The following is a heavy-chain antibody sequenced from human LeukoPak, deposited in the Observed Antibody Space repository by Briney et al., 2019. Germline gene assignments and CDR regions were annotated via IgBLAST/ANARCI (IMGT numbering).Heavy chain of an antibody. V-gene: IGHV3-23*01. CDR1: GFTFSSYA. J-gene: IGHJ5*02. CDR3: AKGYRLTMVRGNWFDP. CDR2: ISGSGGST. D-gene: IGHD3-10*01. Sequence: GGSLRLSCAASGFTFSSYAMSWVRQAPGKGVEWVSAISGSGGSTYYADSVKGRFTISRDKSKNTLYLQMNSLRAEDTAVYYCAKGYRLTMVRGNWFDPWGQGTLVTVSS.